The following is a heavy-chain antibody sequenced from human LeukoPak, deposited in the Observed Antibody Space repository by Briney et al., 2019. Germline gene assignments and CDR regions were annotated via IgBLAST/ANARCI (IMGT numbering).Heavy chain of an antibody. CDR3: ARVDYYDSSGYSGSFDY. Sequence: GGSLRLSCAASGFTVSDYSMSWVRQAPGKGLEWVSYISSSSSTIYYADSVRGRFTISRDNAKNSLYLQMNSLRAEDTAVYYCARVDYYDSSGYSGSFDYWGQGTLVTVSS. V-gene: IGHV3-11*04. CDR2: ISSSSSTI. CDR1: GFTVSDYS. J-gene: IGHJ4*02. D-gene: IGHD3-22*01.